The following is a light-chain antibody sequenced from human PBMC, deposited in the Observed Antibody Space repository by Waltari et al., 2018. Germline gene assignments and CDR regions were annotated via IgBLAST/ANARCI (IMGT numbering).Light chain of an antibody. V-gene: IGKV1-27*01. CDR3: QKYTTAPPELT. CDR1: QGIANF. CDR2: GGS. J-gene: IGKJ4*01. Sequence: DIQMTQSPSSLSASVGDRVTITCRASQGIANFLAWYQQKPGKVPKLLIYGGSTLQSGVPPRFSGSGSGTDFTLTISSLQPEDAATYYCQKYTTAPPELTFGGGTKVEIK.